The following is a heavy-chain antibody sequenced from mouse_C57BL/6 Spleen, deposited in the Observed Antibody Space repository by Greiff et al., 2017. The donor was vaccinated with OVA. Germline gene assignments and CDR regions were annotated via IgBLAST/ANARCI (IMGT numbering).Heavy chain of an antibody. Sequence: VKLQQSGPELVKPGASVKISCKASGYAFSSSWMNWVKQRPGKGLEWIGRIYPGDGDTNYNGKFKGKATLTADKSSSTAYMQLSSLTSEDSAVYFCAREYGSSSYFDVWGTGTTVTVSS. CDR2: IYPGDGDT. J-gene: IGHJ1*03. CDR3: AREYGSSSYFDV. V-gene: IGHV1-82*01. CDR1: GYAFSSSW. D-gene: IGHD1-1*01.